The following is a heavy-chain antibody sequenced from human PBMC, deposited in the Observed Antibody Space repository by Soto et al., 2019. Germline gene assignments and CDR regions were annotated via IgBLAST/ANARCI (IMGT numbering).Heavy chain of an antibody. CDR3: ARHDYSNYGRGGSFDF. CDR1: GGSISSYY. V-gene: IGHV4-59*08. Sequence: QVQLQESGPGLVKPSETLSLTCTVSGGSISSYYWSWIRQPPGKGLDRIGYIYYSASTNYNPSLKSRVTISVDTSKNQFSLKLSSVTAADTAVYYCARHDYSNYGRGGSFDFWGKGTLLTVSS. J-gene: IGHJ4*02. CDR2: IYYSAST. D-gene: IGHD4-4*01.